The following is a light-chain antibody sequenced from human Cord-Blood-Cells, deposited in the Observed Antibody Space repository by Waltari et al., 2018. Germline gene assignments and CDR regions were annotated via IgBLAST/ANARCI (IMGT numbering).Light chain of an antibody. V-gene: IGLV2-14*01. Sequence: QSALTQPASVSGSPGQSITISCPGTSSDVGGYNYVSWYQQDPGKAPKLMIYDVSNRPSGVSTRFSGSKSGNTASLTISGLQAEDEADYYCSSYTSSSTDVVFGVGTMLTVI. CDR1: SSDVGGYNY. CDR2: DVS. CDR3: SSYTSSSTDVV. J-gene: IGLJ2*01.